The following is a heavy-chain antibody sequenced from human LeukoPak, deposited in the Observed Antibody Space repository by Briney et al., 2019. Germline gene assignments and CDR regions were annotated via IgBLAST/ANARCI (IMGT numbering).Heavy chain of an antibody. CDR3: ATPYSGGYHGLDI. V-gene: IGHV4-39*01. Sequence: PSETLSLTCTVSGGSISSSTYYWGWIRQPPGKGLEWIGSIYYSGSTYYNPSLKSRVTISVDTSKNQFSLKLNSVTAADTAVYYCATPYSGGYHGLDIWGQGTVVTVSS. CDR1: GGSISSSTYY. CDR2: IYYSGST. D-gene: IGHD1-26*01. J-gene: IGHJ3*02.